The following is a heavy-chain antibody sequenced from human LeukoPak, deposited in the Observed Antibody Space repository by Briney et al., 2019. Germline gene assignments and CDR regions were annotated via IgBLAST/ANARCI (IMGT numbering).Heavy chain of an antibody. V-gene: IGHV3-48*04. CDR3: ARDEGNTGYYY. CDR1: GFTFSNFG. Sequence: GGSLRLSCAASGFTFSNFGVNWVRQAPGKGLEWVSYIRSRSSTIYYADSVKGRCTISRDNAKNSLYLQMNSLRAEDTAVYYCARDEGNTGYYYWGQGTLVTVSS. D-gene: IGHD3-9*01. CDR2: IRSRSSTI. J-gene: IGHJ4*02.